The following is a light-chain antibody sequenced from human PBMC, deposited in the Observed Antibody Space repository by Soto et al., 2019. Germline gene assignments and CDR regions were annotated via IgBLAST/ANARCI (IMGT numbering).Light chain of an antibody. Sequence: EIVLTQSPCTLSLSPWERSTLSCRASQSLSSGYLAWYQQKPGQSPRILIYAASSRATGIPDRFSGSGSGTDFTLTISRLEPEDFAVYYCQQYDTSPRTFGPGTKVDIK. CDR2: AAS. CDR3: QQYDTSPRT. CDR1: QSLSSGY. J-gene: IGKJ1*01. V-gene: IGKV3-20*01.